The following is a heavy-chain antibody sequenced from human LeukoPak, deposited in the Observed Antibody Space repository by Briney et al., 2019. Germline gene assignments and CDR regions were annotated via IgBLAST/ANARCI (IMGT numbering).Heavy chain of an antibody. CDR2: ISWNSGSI. CDR3: AKDPIPYSSRGNWFDP. CDR1: GFTFDDYA. V-gene: IGHV3-9*01. D-gene: IGHD6-13*01. Sequence: PGGSLRLSCAASGFTFDDYAMHWLRQAPGKGLEWVSGISWNSGSIGYADSVKGRFTISRDNAKNSLYLQMNSLRAEDTALYYCAKDPIPYSSRGNWFDPWGQGTLVTVSS. J-gene: IGHJ5*02.